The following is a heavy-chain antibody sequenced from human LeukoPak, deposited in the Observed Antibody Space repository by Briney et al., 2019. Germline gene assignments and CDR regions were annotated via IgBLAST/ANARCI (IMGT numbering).Heavy chain of an antibody. J-gene: IGHJ3*02. D-gene: IGHD1-26*01. CDR2: IYYSGST. Sequence: PSETLSFTCTVSGGSISSYYWSWIRQPPGKGLEWIGYIYYSGSTNYNPSLKSRVTISVDTSKNQFSLKLSSVTAADTAVYYCARDFGGSYSDAFDIWGQGTMVTVSS. CDR1: GGSISSYY. CDR3: ARDFGGSYSDAFDI. V-gene: IGHV4-59*01.